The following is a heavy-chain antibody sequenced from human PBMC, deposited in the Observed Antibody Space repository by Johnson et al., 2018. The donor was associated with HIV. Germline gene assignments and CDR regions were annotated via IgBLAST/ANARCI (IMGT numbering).Heavy chain of an antibody. CDR2: ISFDGNLK. CDR1: GLSFSNFG. Sequence: QVQLVESGGGVVQPGKSLTLSCVGSGLSFSNFGIHWVRQAPGKGPEWVAVISFDGNLKKYADSVKGRFTISRDNAKNSLYLQMNSLRAEDTALYYCAKDVGNYWPDSFDIWGQGTMVTVSS. D-gene: IGHD3-22*01. J-gene: IGHJ3*02. CDR3: AKDVGNYWPDSFDI. V-gene: IGHV3-30*18.